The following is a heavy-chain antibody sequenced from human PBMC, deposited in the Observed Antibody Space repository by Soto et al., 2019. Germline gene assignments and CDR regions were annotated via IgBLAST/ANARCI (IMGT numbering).Heavy chain of an antibody. CDR2: IWYDGSNK. CDR1: GFTFSSYG. V-gene: IGHV3-33*01. D-gene: IGHD3-10*01. J-gene: IGHJ4*02. CDR3: ARERGFEYYFDY. Sequence: QVQLVESGGGVVQPGRSLRLSCAASGFTFSSYGMHWVRQAPGKGLEWVAVIWYDGSNKYYADSVKGRFTISRDNSKNTLYLQMNSLRAEDTAVSYCARERGFEYYFDYWGQGTLVTVSS.